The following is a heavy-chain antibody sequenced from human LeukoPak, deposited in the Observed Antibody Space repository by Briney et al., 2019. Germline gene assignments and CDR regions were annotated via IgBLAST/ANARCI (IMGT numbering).Heavy chain of an antibody. CDR1: GFTFNSYS. CDR2: ISGGGGDT. CDR3: AKGRALVGGSTRSYDY. J-gene: IGHJ4*02. D-gene: IGHD1-26*01. Sequence: GGSLRLSCAASGFTFNSYSMSWVRQAPGKGLEWVSVISGGGGDTFYADSVKGRFTISRDNSKNTLYLQMSSLRDEDTAVYYCAKGRALVGGSTRSYDYWGQGALVTVSS. V-gene: IGHV3-23*01.